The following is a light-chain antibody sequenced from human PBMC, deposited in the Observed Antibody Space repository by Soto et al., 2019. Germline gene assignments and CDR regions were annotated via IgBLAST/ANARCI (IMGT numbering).Light chain of an antibody. Sequence: DIQMTQSPSSMSASVGDRVTITCRASQGISNYLAWYQQKPGKVPKLLIYAASTLQSGVPSRFSGSGSGTEFTFTISSLQPEEIATYFCQQYASLPLTVGEGTKVDIK. CDR1: QGISNY. V-gene: IGKV1-27*01. J-gene: IGKJ4*01. CDR2: AAS. CDR3: QQYASLPLT.